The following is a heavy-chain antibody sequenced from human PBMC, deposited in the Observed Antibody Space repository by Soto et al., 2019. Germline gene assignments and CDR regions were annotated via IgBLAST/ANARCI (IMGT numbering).Heavy chain of an antibody. CDR2: INHSGST. V-gene: IGHV4-34*01. CDR3: ARGGFGVVVVPRYFQH. CDR1: GGSFSGYY. J-gene: IGHJ1*01. D-gene: IGHD2-15*01. Sequence: SETLSLTCAVYGGSFSGYYWGWIRQPPGKGLEWIGEINHSGSTNYNPSLKSRVTISVDTSKNQFSLKLSSVTAADTAVYYCARGGFGVVVVPRYFQHWGQGTLVTVSS.